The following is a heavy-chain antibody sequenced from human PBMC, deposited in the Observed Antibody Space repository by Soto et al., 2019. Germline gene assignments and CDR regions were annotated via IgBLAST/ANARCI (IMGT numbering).Heavy chain of an antibody. V-gene: IGHV3-23*01. Sequence: GGSLRLSCAASGFTFSTYTMNWVRQAPGKGLEWVSGINAPGSPTYYAASVKGRFTVSRDNSKKMLFLQMNSLRDEDTAVYYCAKDKVCSGGSCYYDYWGQGTLVTVSS. CDR3: AKDKVCSGGSCYYDY. CDR2: INAPGSPT. D-gene: IGHD2-15*01. J-gene: IGHJ4*02. CDR1: GFTFSTYT.